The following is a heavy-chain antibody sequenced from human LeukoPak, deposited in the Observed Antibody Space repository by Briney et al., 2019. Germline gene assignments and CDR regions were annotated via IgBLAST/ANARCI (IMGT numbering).Heavy chain of an antibody. J-gene: IGHJ6*02. CDR3: ASGGYFVWEV. Sequence: SETLSLTCAVYGGSFSGYYWSWIRQPPGKGLEWIGYIYYSGSTNYNPSLKSRVTISADTSKNQFSLKLSSVTAADTAVYYCASGGYFVWEVWGQGTTVTVSS. D-gene: IGHD3-9*01. V-gene: IGHV4-59*08. CDR2: IYYSGST. CDR1: GGSFSGYY.